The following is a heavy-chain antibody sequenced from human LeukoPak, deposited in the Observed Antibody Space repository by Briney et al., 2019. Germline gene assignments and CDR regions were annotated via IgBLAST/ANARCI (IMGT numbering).Heavy chain of an antibody. CDR2: ISGSGGST. D-gene: IGHD6-19*01. CDR3: AKDQDRIAVAGTDY. V-gene: IGHV3-23*01. J-gene: IGHJ4*02. CDR1: GFTFRRYA. Sequence: GGSLRLSCAASGFTFRRYAMSWVRQAPGKALEWVSAISGSGGSTYYADSVKGQFTISRGNSKNTLYLQMNSLRAEDTAVYYCAKDQDRIAVAGTDYWGQGSLVSVSS.